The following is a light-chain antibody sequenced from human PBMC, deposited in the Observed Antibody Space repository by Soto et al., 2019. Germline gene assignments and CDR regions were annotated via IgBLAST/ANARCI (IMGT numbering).Light chain of an antibody. CDR3: SSYTSSSTYV. CDR2: EVS. V-gene: IGLV2-14*01. Sequence: QSVLTQPASVSGSPGQSITISCTGTSSDVGGYTYVSWYQQHPGKAPKLMIFEVSNRPSGVSNRFSGSKSGNTASLTISGLQTEDEADYYCSSYTSSSTYVFGTGTKVTDL. CDR1: SSDVGGYTY. J-gene: IGLJ1*01.